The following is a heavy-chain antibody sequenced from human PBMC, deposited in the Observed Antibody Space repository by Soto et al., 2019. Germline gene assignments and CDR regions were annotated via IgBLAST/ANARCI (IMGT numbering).Heavy chain of an antibody. CDR3: ASVRGGYYYAMDV. D-gene: IGHD3-10*02. Sequence: SETLSLICAVSGGSISSSNWWSWVRQPPGKGLEWIGEIYHSGSTNYNPSLKSRVTISVDKSKNQFSLKLSSVTAADTAVYYCASVRGGYYYAMDVWGQGTTVTVSS. CDR2: IYHSGST. V-gene: IGHV4-4*02. J-gene: IGHJ6*02. CDR1: GGSISSSNW.